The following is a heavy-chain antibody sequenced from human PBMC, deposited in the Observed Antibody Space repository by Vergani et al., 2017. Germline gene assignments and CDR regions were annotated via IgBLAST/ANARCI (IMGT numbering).Heavy chain of an antibody. Sequence: QLQLQESGPGLVKPSETLSLTCTVSGGSISSSSYYWGWIRQPPGKGLEWIGSIYYSGSTYYNPSLKCRVTISVDTSKNQFSLKLSSVTAADTAVYYCARDWGGVPLDYWGQGTLVTVSS. J-gene: IGHJ4*02. D-gene: IGHD3-16*01. CDR1: GGSISSSSYY. CDR2: IYYSGST. V-gene: IGHV4-39*07. CDR3: ARDWGGVPLDY.